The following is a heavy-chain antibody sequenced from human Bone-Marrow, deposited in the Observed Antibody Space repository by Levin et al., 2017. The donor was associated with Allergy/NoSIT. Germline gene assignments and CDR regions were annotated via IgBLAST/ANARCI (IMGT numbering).Heavy chain of an antibody. Sequence: SVKVSCKASGYTFSSYAISWVRQAPGQGLEWMGRIIPMVPIADDAQKFQGRVTISADKSTSTAYMELSSLRYEDTAVYFCVREGTGRPGGDYWGQGALITVSS. CDR3: VREGTGRPGGDY. CDR2: IIPMVPIA. CDR1: GYTFSSYA. V-gene: IGHV1-69*04. J-gene: IGHJ4*02.